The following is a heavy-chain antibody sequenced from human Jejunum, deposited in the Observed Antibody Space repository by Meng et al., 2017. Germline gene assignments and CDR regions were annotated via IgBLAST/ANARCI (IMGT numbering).Heavy chain of an antibody. CDR3: ARDWGCRDGYCFSGLLEF. V-gene: IGHV4-4*02. CDR1: VDSISSNNR. CDR2: IYHGGDT. D-gene: IGHD2-15*01. J-gene: IGHJ4*02. Sequence: QVQLQESGPGLVRPSGTLTLTCSVSVDSISSNNRWTWVRQPPGRGLEWIGEIYHGGDTNYNPSLTSPVTISVDKSKNQFTLRLNSVTAVDTAIYYCARDWGCRDGYCFSGLLEFWGQGILVTVSS.